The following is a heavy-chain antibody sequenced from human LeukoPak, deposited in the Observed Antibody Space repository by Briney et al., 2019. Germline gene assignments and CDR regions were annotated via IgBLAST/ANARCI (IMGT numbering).Heavy chain of an antibody. CDR3: ARVDETSGDYYPGYMDV. CDR1: GFTFSYYA. V-gene: IGHV3-64*01. CDR2: ISSNGDST. J-gene: IGHJ6*03. Sequence: PGGSLRLSCAASGFTFSYYAIHWVRQAPGKGLEYLSGISSNGDSTYYANSVRARFTISRDNSKNTLYLQMGSLGPEDMAVYYCARVDETSGDYYPGYMDVWGKGTTVTVSS. D-gene: IGHD3-22*01.